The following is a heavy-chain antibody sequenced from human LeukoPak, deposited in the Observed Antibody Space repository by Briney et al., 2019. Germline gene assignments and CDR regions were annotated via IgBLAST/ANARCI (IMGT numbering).Heavy chain of an antibody. CDR3: ARGPLPYSSGWVIFDY. D-gene: IGHD6-19*01. Sequence: GGSLRLSCAASGFTFSSYGMHWVRQAPGKGLEWVSVIYSGGSTYYADSVKGRFTISRDNSKNTLYLQMNSLRAEDTAVYYCARGPLPYSSGWVIFDYWGQGTLVTVSS. V-gene: IGHV3-66*01. CDR2: IYSGGST. J-gene: IGHJ4*02. CDR1: GFTFSSYG.